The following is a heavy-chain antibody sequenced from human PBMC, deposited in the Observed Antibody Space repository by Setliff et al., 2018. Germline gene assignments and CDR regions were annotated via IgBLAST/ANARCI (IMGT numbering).Heavy chain of an antibody. Sequence: QAGGSLRLSCAASGFTFSNAWMSWVRQAPGKGLEWVADIKQDGSTKYYLDSVKGRFTISRDNAKRSLYLQMNGLRADDTGVYYCVRDDADNYDAFDNWGQGTLVTVS. J-gene: IGHJ3*02. CDR1: GFTFSNAW. CDR3: VRDDADNYDAFDN. CDR2: IKQDGSTK. D-gene: IGHD3-22*01. V-gene: IGHV3-7*01.